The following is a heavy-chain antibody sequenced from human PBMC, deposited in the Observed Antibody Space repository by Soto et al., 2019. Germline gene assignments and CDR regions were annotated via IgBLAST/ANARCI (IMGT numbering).Heavy chain of an antibody. CDR1: GFTFSSYG. D-gene: IGHD3-22*01. CDR2: ISYDGSNK. J-gene: IGHJ4*02. CDR3: AKEDSSGYPGY. V-gene: IGHV3-30*18. Sequence: GVSLRLPCAASGFTFSSYGMHWVRQAPGKGLEWVAVISYDGSNKYYADSVKGRVTISRDNSKNTLYLQMNSLRAEDTAVYYCAKEDSSGYPGYWGQGPLVTVSS.